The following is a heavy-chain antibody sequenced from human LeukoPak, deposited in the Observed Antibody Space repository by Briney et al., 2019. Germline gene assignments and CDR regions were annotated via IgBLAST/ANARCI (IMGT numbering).Heavy chain of an antibody. D-gene: IGHD6-6*01. V-gene: IGHV3-43D*03. CDR1: GFTFDDYA. CDR3: AKDGYSSWSGYYYYYMDV. Sequence: GGSLRLSCAASGFTFDDYAMHWARQAPGKGLEWGSLISWDGGSTYYADSVKGRFTISRDNSKNSPYLQMNSLRAEDTALYYCAKDGYSSWSGYYYYYMDVWGKGTTVTVSS. CDR2: ISWDGGST. J-gene: IGHJ6*03.